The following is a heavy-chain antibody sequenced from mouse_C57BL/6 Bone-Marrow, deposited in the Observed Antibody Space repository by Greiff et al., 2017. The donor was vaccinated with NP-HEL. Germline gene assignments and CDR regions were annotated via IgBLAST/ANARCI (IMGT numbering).Heavy chain of an antibody. Sequence: QVQLQQSGAELAKPGASVKLSCKASGYTFTSYWMHWVQQRPGQGLEWIGYINPSSGYTKYNQKFKDKATLTADKSSSTANVQLSSLTYEDSAVYYSARCYYFDFWGQGTTLTVSS. CDR3: ARCYYFDF. V-gene: IGHV1-7*01. CDR1: GYTFTSYW. J-gene: IGHJ2*01. CDR2: INPSSGYT.